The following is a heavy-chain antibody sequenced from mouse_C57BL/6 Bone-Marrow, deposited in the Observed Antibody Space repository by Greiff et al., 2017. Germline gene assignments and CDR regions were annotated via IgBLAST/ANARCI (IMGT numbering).Heavy chain of an antibody. V-gene: IGHV5-6*02. J-gene: IGHJ2*01. CDR2: ISSGGSYT. CDR3: ARRVTGTDFDY. CDR1: GFTFSSYG. D-gene: IGHD4-1*01. Sequence: EVMLVESGGDLVKPGGSLKLSCAASGFTFSSYGMSWVRQTPDTRLEWVATISSGGSYTYYPDSVKGRFTISRDNAKNTLYLQMSSLKSEDTAMYYCARRVTGTDFDYWGQGTTLTVSS.